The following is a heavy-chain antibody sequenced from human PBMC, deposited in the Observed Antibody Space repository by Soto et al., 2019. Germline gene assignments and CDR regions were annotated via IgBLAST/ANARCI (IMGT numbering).Heavy chain of an antibody. CDR3: ARQDTIFGVGALVYYYYYMDV. Sequence: GASVKVSCKASGYTFTSYDINWVRQATGQGLEWMGWMNPNSGNTGYAQKFQGRVTMTRNTSISTAYMELSSLRSEDTAVYYCARQDTIFGVGALVYYYYYMDVWGKGTTVTVSS. CDR1: GYTFTSYD. V-gene: IGHV1-8*01. CDR2: MNPNSGNT. J-gene: IGHJ6*03. D-gene: IGHD3-3*01.